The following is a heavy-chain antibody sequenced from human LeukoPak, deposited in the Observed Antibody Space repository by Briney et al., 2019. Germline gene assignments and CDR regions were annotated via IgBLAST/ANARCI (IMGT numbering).Heavy chain of an antibody. CDR2: ISSSSSYI. V-gene: IGHV3-21*01. Sequence: GGSLRLSCAASGFTFSSYSMNWVRPAPGKGLEWVSSISSSSSYIYYADSVKGRFTISRDNAKNSLYLQMNSLRVEDTAVYYCARGRMGVDYWGQGTLVTVSS. CDR1: GFTFSSYS. CDR3: ARGRMGVDY. D-gene: IGHD3-16*01. J-gene: IGHJ4*02.